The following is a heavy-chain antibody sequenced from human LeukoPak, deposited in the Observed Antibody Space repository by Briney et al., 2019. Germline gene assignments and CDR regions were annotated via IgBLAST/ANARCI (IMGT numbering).Heavy chain of an antibody. D-gene: IGHD1-1*01. Sequence: GGSLRLSCAASGFTFSSYEVNWVRQAPGKGLEWISSITSSSSYTFYADSVKGRFTTSRDNAKNSLYLQMNSLRVEDTAIYYCARDPYNGAYSEGYYYYYMDVWGKGTTVTVSS. J-gene: IGHJ6*03. CDR1: GFTFSSYE. CDR3: ARDPYNGAYSEGYYYYYMDV. V-gene: IGHV3-21*01. CDR2: ITSSSSYT.